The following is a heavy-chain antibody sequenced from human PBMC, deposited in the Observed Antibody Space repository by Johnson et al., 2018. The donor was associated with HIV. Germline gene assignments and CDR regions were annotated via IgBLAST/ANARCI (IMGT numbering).Heavy chain of an antibody. CDR2: ISYDGSNK. J-gene: IGHJ3*02. D-gene: IGHD1-26*01. CDR1: GITFSDYA. V-gene: IGHV3-30-3*01. Sequence: QVQLVESGGGVVQPGRSLRLSCAASGITFSDYAMHWVRQAPGKGLEWVAVISYDGSNKSYADSVQGRFTISRDNSKNTRYLQMNSLRAEDTAVYYCAKDTSHAFYSGSYWGAFDIWGQGTMVTVSS. CDR3: AKDTSHAFYSGSYWGAFDI.